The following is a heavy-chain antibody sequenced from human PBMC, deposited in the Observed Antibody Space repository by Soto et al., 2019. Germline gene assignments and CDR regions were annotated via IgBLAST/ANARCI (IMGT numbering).Heavy chain of an antibody. CDR2: ISGSGGST. J-gene: IGHJ4*02. CDR3: AKEGPPDYYDSSGYYLSPPLFDY. V-gene: IGHV3-23*01. CDR1: RFTFSSYA. Sequence: GGSLRLSCAASRFTFSSYAMSWVRQAPGKGLEWVSAISGSGGSTYYADSVKGRFTISRDNSKNTLYLQMNSLRAEDTAVYYCAKEGPPDYYDSSGYYLSPPLFDYWGQGTLVTVS. D-gene: IGHD3-22*01.